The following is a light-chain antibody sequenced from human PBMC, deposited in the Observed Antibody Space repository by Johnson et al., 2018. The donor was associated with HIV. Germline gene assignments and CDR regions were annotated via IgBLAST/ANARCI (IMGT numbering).Light chain of an antibody. CDR2: DNN. V-gene: IGLV1-51*01. CDR3: GTGDSSLSAYV. J-gene: IGLJ1*01. Sequence: QSVLTQPPSVSAAPGQKVTISCSGSSSNIGNNYVSWYQQVPGTAPKLLIYDNNKRPSGIPDRFSGSKSGTSATLGITGLQTGDEADYYCGTGDSSLSAYVCGTGTKVTVL. CDR1: SSNIGNNY.